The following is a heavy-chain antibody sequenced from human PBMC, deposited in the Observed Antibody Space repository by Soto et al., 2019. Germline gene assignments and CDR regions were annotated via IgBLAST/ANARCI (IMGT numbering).Heavy chain of an antibody. CDR2: ISAYNGNT. CDR1: GYTFTSYG. Sequence: ASVKVSCKASGYTFTSYGISWVRQAPGQGLEWMGWISAYNGNTNYAQKLQGRVTMTTDTSTSTAYMELRSLRSDDTAVYYCARFRRLLWFGEDNAFDIWGQGTMVTVPS. D-gene: IGHD3-10*01. V-gene: IGHV1-18*01. J-gene: IGHJ3*02. CDR3: ARFRRLLWFGEDNAFDI.